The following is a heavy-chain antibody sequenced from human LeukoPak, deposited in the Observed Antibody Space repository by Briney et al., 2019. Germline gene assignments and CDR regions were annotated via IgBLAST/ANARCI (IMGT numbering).Heavy chain of an antibody. D-gene: IGHD3-10*01. CDR1: GGSFSGYY. CDR2: INHSGST. V-gene: IGHV4-34*01. Sequence: SETLSLTCAVYGGSFSGYYWSWIRQPPGKGLEWIGEINHSGSTNYNPSLKSRVTISVDTSKNQFSLKLSSVTAADTAVYYCARGGERDFRSRYYYGSGKISLRFDPWGQGTLVTVSS. CDR3: ARGGERDFRSRYYYGSGKISLRFDP. J-gene: IGHJ5*02.